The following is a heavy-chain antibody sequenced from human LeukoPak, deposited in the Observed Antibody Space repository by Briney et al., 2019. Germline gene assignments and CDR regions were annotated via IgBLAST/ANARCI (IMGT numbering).Heavy chain of an antibody. D-gene: IGHD6-19*01. CDR3: ATAGSAWYGGLAY. CDR1: GFTFSSYS. CDR2: ISGSGGST. J-gene: IGHJ4*02. Sequence: GGSLRLSCAASGFTFSSYSMNWVRQAPGKGLEWVSGISGSGGSTYFADSVKGRFTISRDNSKNTLYLQMNSLRVEDTAVYYCATAGSAWYGGLAYWGQGTRVTVSS. V-gene: IGHV3-23*01.